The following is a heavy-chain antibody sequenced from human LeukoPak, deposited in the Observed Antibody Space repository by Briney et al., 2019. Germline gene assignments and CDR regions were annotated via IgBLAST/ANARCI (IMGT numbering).Heavy chain of an antibody. V-gene: IGHV4-4*07. CDR2: VYISGST. Sequence: SETLSLTCTVSGGSISSYYWSWLRQPAGKGLEWIGHVYISGSTNYNPSLKSRVTMSVDTSKNQFSLKLSSVTAADTAVYFCARSIRNWYFDLWGRGTLVTVSS. J-gene: IGHJ2*01. CDR3: ARSIRNWYFDL. D-gene: IGHD5-12*01. CDR1: GGSISSYY.